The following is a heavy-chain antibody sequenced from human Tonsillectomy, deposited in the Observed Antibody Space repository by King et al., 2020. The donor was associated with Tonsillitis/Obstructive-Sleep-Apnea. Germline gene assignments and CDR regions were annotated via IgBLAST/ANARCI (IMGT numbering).Heavy chain of an antibody. CDR2: INHSGST. Sequence: VQLQQWGAGLLKPSETLPLTCAVYGGSFSGYYWSWIRHPQGKGLEWIGEINHSGSTNYNPSLKTRVTISVDTSKNQFSLKLSSVAAADTAVYYCARGESNYGDYSDYYYYYMDVWGKGTTVTVSS. CDR1: GGSFSGYY. CDR3: ARGESNYGDYSDYYYYYMDV. V-gene: IGHV4-34*01. D-gene: IGHD4-17*01. J-gene: IGHJ6*03.